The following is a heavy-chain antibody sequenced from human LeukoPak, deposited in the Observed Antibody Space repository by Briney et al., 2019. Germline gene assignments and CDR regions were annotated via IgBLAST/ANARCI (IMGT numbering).Heavy chain of an antibody. Sequence: SETLSLTCTVSGGSISSYYWSWIRQPPGKGLEWIGYIYYSGSTNYNPSLKSRVTISVDTSKNQFSLKLSSVTAADTAVYCCARDVGGTLGYDFWSGYYTPAFDIWGQGTMVTVSS. CDR2: IYYSGST. V-gene: IGHV4-59*01. CDR3: ARDVGGTLGYDFWSGYYTPAFDI. D-gene: IGHD3-3*01. J-gene: IGHJ3*02. CDR1: GGSISSYY.